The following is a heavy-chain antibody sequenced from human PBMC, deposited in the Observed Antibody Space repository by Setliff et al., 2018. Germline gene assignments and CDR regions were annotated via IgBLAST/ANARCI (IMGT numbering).Heavy chain of an antibody. J-gene: IGHJ5*02. D-gene: IGHD2-21*01. V-gene: IGHV5-51*01. Sequence: PGESLKISCKGSRYSFTSYWIAWVRQTPGKGLEWMGTIHPGNADTRYSPSFQGQVTISTDTSINTAFLQWDNLKASDTAVYYCARRGERFFNWFDPWGQGTLVTVSS. CDR1: RYSFTSYW. CDR2: IHPGNADT. CDR3: ARRGERFFNWFDP.